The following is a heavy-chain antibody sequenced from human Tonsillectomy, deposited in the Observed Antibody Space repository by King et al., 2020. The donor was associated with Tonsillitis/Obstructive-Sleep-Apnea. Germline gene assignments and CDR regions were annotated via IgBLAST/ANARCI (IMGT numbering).Heavy chain of an antibody. V-gene: IGHV3-23*04. J-gene: IGHJ6*03. CDR1: GFTFSNYA. CDR2: ISGSGGST. Sequence: VQLVESGGGLVQPGGSLRLSCAASGFTFSNYAMSWVRQAPGKGLEWVSGISGSGGSTYYADSVKGRFTISRDNSKNTLYLQMNSLGAEDTAIYYCAKAFSLGYYYYYMDVWGKGTTVTVFS. CDR3: AKAFSLGYYYYYMDV. D-gene: IGHD2/OR15-2a*01.